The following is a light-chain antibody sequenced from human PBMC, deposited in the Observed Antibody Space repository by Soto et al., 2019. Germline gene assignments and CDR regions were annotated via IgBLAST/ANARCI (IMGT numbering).Light chain of an antibody. CDR1: QSVSSSY. V-gene: IGKV3-20*01. J-gene: IGKJ1*01. CDR3: QQYGSFWT. Sequence: EIVLTQSPVTLSFSPVERATVSCIASQSVSSSYLAWYQQKPGQAPRLLIYGASSRATGIPDRFSGSGSGTDFTLTISRLEPEDFAVYYCQQYGSFWTFGQGTKVDIK. CDR2: GAS.